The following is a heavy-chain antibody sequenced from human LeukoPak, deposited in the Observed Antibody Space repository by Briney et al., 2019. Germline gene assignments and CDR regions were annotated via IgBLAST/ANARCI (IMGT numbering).Heavy chain of an antibody. CDR1: GFAFSTQT. J-gene: IGHJ4*02. V-gene: IGHV3-48*02. CDR3: ARNPAGIGDY. CDR2: ISSGSRII. Sequence: PGGSLRLSCAASGFAFSTQTMNWVRQAPGKGLEWVSFISSGSRIIYYADSVKGRFTVSRDNAKNSLYLQMNSLRDEDTAVYYCARNPAGIGDYWGQGTLVTVSS. D-gene: IGHD1-26*01.